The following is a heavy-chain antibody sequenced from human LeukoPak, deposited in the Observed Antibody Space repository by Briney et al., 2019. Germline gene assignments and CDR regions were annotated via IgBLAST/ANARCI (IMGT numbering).Heavy chain of an antibody. CDR2: ISGSGGST. CDR1: GFTFSSYA. D-gene: IGHD6-13*01. Sequence: GGSLGLSCAASGFTFSSYAMSWVRQAPGKGLEWVSAISGSGGSTYYADSVKGRFTISRDNSKNTLYLQMNSLRAEDTAVYYCAKGGYSSSWPFDYWGQGTLVTVSS. V-gene: IGHV3-23*01. CDR3: AKGGYSSSWPFDY. J-gene: IGHJ4*02.